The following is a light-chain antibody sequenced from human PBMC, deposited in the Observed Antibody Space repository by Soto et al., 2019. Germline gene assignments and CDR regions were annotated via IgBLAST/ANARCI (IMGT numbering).Light chain of an antibody. J-gene: IGKJ2*01. CDR2: KAS. Sequence: DIPMTQSRSTLSASVGDRVTITCRASQSISSWLAWYQQKPGKAPKVLIYKASSLESGVPSRFSGSGSGTEFTLTISSLQPDDFATYYCQQYNSYPYTFGQGTKLEIK. V-gene: IGKV1-5*03. CDR3: QQYNSYPYT. CDR1: QSISSW.